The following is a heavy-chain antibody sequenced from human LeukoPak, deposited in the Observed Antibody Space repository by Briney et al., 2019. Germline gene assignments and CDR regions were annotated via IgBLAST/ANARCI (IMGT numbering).Heavy chain of an antibody. CDR2: IILILGIA. J-gene: IGHJ4*02. CDR1: GGTFSTYA. D-gene: IGHD3-16*01. CDR3: ARGGDPDVGGIATADY. Sequence: GASVKVSCKASGGTFSTYAISWVRQAPGQGLEWMGRIILILGIANYAQKFQGRVTITADKSTSTAYMELSSLRSEDTAVYYCARGGDPDVGGIATADYWGQGTLVTVSS. V-gene: IGHV1-69*04.